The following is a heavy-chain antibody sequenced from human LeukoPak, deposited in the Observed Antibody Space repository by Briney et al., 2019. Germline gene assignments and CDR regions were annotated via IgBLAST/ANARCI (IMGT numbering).Heavy chain of an antibody. J-gene: IGHJ4*02. D-gene: IGHD3-9*01. V-gene: IGHV3-23*01. CDR3: AKVLRYFDWLPGH. Sequence: QPGGSLKLSCAASGFTFSSYDMSWVRQAPGKGLEWVSAISGSGGSTYYADSVKGRFTISRDNSKNTLYLQMNSLRAEDTAVYYCAKVLRYFDWLPGHWGQGTLVTVSS. CDR2: ISGSGGST. CDR1: GFTFSSYD.